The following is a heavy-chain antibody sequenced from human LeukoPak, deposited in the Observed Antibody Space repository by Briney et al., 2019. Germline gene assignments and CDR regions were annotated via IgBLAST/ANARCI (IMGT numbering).Heavy chain of an antibody. CDR1: GFTFSSYA. Sequence: PGGSLRLSCAASGFTFSSYAMSWVRQAPGKGLEWVSAIRGSGGSTYYTDSVKGRFTISRDNSKNTLYLQMNSLRAEDTAVYYCAKTSTGVGYYYGMDVWGQGTTVTVSS. J-gene: IGHJ6*02. V-gene: IGHV3-23*01. CDR2: IRGSGGST. CDR3: AKTSTGVGYYYGMDV. D-gene: IGHD3-10*01.